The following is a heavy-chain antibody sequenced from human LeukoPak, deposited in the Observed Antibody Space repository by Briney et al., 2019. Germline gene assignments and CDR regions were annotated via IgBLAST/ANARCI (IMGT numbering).Heavy chain of an antibody. D-gene: IGHD3-22*01. V-gene: IGHV4-39*07. CDR1: GGSISSSSYY. CDR2: IYYSGST. J-gene: IGHJ4*02. CDR3: ARDSSGYYYFDY. Sequence: SETLSLTCTVSGGSISSSSYYWGWIRQPPGKGLEWIGSIYYSGSTYYNPSLKGRVTISVDTSKNQFSLKLSSVTAADTAVYYCARDSSGYYYFDYWGQGTLVTVSS.